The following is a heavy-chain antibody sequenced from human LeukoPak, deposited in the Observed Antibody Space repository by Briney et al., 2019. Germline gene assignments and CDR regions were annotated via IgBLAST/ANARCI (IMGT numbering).Heavy chain of an antibody. Sequence: SETLSLTCAVYGGSFSGYYWSWIRQPPGKGLEWIGEINHSGSTNYNPSLKSRVTISVDTSKNQFSLKLSSVTAADTAVYYCARAPYTAMVIGHFDYWGQGTLVTVSS. CDR3: ARAPYTAMVIGHFDY. CDR2: INHSGST. D-gene: IGHD5-18*01. V-gene: IGHV4-34*01. CDR1: GGSFSGYY. J-gene: IGHJ4*02.